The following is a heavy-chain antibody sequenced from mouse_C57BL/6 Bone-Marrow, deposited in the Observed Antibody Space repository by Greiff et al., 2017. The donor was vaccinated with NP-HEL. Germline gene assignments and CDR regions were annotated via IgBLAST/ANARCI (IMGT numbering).Heavy chain of an antibody. Sequence: VHLVESGAELVKPGASVKISCKASGYAFSSYWMNWVKQRPGKGLEWIGQIYPGDGDTNYNGKFKGKATLTADKSSSTAYMQLSSLTSEDSAVYFCARRRWLLRRDAMDYWGQGTSVTVSS. V-gene: IGHV1-80*01. D-gene: IGHD2-3*01. J-gene: IGHJ4*01. CDR1: GYAFSSYW. CDR2: IYPGDGDT. CDR3: ARRRWLLRRDAMDY.